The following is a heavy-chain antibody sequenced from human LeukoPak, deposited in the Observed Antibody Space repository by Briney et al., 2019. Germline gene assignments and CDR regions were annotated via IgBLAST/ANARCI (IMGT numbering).Heavy chain of an antibody. J-gene: IGHJ4*02. D-gene: IGHD4-23*01. V-gene: IGHV1-69*13. CDR2: IIPIFGTA. CDR1: GGTFSSYA. Sequence: GASVKVSCKASGGTFSSYAISWVRQAPGQGLEWMGGIIPIFGTANYAQKFQGRVTITADESTSTAYMELSSLRSEDTAVYYCARPTLRGLRWPPGYWGQGTLVTVSS. CDR3: ARPTLRGLRWPPGY.